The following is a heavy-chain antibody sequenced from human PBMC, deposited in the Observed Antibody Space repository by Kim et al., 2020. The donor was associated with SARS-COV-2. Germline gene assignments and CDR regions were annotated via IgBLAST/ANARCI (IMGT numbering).Heavy chain of an antibody. D-gene: IGHD3-3*01. Sequence: SETLSLTCTVSGDSINNYYWTWIRQPAGKGLEWIGYTIYTGSANYNPSLKSRVTMSVDTSKQQFSLRLTSVTAADAAVYYCARVGFLEWLRPSLQSHFD. CDR3: ARVGFLEWLRPSLQSHFD. V-gene: IGHV4-59*13. CDR2: TIYTGSA. CDR1: GDSINNYY. J-gene: IGHJ2*01.